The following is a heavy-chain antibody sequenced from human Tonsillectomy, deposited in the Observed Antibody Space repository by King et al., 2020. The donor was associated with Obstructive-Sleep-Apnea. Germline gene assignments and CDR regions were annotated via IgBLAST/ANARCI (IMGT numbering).Heavy chain of an antibody. CDR2: IYYSGST. V-gene: IGHV4-59*08. Sequence: VQLQESGPGLVKPSETLSLTCTVSGGSISSYYWSWIRQPPGKGLEWIGYIYYSGSTNYNPSLKSRVTISVDTSKNQFSLKLSSVTAADTAVYYCARHGVIVVVPAAMPVTDNWFDPWGRGTLVTVSS. CDR1: GGSISSYY. J-gene: IGHJ5*02. CDR3: ARHGVIVVVPAAMPVTDNWFDP. D-gene: IGHD2-2*01.